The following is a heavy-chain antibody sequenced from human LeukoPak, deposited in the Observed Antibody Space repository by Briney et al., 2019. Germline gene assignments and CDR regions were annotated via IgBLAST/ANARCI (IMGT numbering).Heavy chain of an antibody. CDR3: ARTSSDYYYMDV. CDR2: SSAYNGNT. J-gene: IGHJ6*03. CDR1: GYTFTSYG. V-gene: IGHV1-18*01. Sequence: GASVKVSCMASGYTFTSYGISWVRQAPGQGLEWMGWSSAYNGNTNYAQKLQGRVTMTTDTPTSTAYMELRSLRSDDTAVYYCARTSSDYYYMDVWGKGTTVTVSS.